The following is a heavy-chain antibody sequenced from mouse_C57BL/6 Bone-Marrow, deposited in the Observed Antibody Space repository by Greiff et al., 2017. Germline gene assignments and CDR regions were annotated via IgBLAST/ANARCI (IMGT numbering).Heavy chain of an antibody. Sequence: QVQLQQSGPGLVQPSQSLSITCTVSGFSLTSYGVHWVRQSPGKGLEWLGVIWSGGSTDYNAAFISRLSISKDNSKCQVFFKMNSLQADDTAIYYCARSYYSNYDYFDYWGQGTTLTVSS. J-gene: IGHJ2*01. V-gene: IGHV2-2*01. CDR3: ARSYYSNYDYFDY. CDR1: GFSLTSYG. CDR2: IWSGGST. D-gene: IGHD2-5*01.